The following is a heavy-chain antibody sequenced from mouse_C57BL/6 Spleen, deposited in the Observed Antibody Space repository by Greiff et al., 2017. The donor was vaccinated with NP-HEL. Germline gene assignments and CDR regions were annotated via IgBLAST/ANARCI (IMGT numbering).Heavy chain of an antibody. CDR1: GYTFTDYY. CDR2: INPYNGGT. J-gene: IGHJ2*01. D-gene: IGHD4-1*01. V-gene: IGHV1-19*01. CDR3: ASWDGFDY. Sequence: EVKLQESGPVLVKPGASVKMSCKASGYTFTDYYMNWVKQSHGKSLEWIGVINPYNGGTSYNQKFKGKATLTVDKSSSTAYMELNSLTSEDSAVYYCASWDGFDYWGQGTTLTVSS.